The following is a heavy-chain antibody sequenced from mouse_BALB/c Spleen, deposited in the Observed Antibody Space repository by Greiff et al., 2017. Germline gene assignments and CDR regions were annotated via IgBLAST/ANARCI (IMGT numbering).Heavy chain of an antibody. CDR1: GYAFTNYL. Sequence: VQLQESGAELVRPGTSVKVSCKASGYAFTNYLIEWVKQRPGQGLEWIGVINPGSGGTNYNEKFKGKATLTADKSSSTAYMQLSSLTSDDSAVYFCARAGYGYDLGGFAYWGEEALVTVSA. V-gene: IGHV1-54*01. CDR2: INPGSGGT. CDR3: ARAGYGYDLGGFAY. J-gene: IGHJ3*01. D-gene: IGHD2-2*01.